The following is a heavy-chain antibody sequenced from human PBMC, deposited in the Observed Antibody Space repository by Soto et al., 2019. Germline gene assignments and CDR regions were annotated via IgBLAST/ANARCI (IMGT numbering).Heavy chain of an antibody. CDR1: GGSISSGGYS. CDR3: ARVPDR. CDR2: IYHSGST. J-gene: IGHJ5*02. D-gene: IGHD2-2*01. V-gene: IGHV4-30-2*01. Sequence: QLPLQESGSGLVKPSQTLSLTCAVSGGSISSGGYSWSWIRQPPGKGLEWIGYIYHSGSTYYNPSLXSGXTISVDRSKNQFSLKLSSVTAADTAVYYCARVPDRWGQGTLVTVSS.